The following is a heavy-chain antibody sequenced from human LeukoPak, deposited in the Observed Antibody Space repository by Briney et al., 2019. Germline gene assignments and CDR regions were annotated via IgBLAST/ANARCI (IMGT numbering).Heavy chain of an antibody. Sequence: GESLKISCKGSGYSFTSYWIGWVRQMPGKGLEWMGIIYPGDSDTRYSPSFQGQVTISADKSISTAYLQWSSLKASDTAMYYCARPDGGRYFDWLPTTGAFDIWGQGTMVTVSS. J-gene: IGHJ3*02. CDR1: GYSFTSYW. V-gene: IGHV5-51*01. CDR2: IYPGDSDT. D-gene: IGHD3-9*01. CDR3: ARPDGGRYFDWLPTTGAFDI.